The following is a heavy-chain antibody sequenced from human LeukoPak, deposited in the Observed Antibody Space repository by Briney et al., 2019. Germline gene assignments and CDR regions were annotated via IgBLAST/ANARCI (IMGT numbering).Heavy chain of an antibody. D-gene: IGHD6-13*01. CDR2: IKSKTDGGTT. Sequence: GGSLRLSCAAPGFTFSDTWMSWVRQAPGKGLEWVGRIKSKTDGGTTDYAAPVKGRFTISRDDSKNTLYPQMNSLKTEDTAVYYCTTGLRAADTNWGLGTLVTVSS. V-gene: IGHV3-15*01. CDR1: GFTFSDTW. J-gene: IGHJ4*02. CDR3: TTGLRAADTN.